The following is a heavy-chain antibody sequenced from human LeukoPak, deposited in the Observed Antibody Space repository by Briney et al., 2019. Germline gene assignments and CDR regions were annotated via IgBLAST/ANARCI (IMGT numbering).Heavy chain of an antibody. CDR1: GFTFSNYA. CDR3: AREGDYVDI. V-gene: IGHV3-7*01. D-gene: IGHD3-16*01. CDR2: IKQDGSEK. Sequence: GGSLRLSCAASGFTFSNYAVSWVRQAPGKGLEWVANIKQDGSEKYYVDSVKGRFTISRDNAKNSLYLQMNSLRAEDTAVYYCAREGDYVDIWGQGTMVTVSS. J-gene: IGHJ3*02.